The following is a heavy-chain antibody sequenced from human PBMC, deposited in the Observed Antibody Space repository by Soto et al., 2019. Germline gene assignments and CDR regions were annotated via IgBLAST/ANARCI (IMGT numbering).Heavy chain of an antibody. CDR3: AKAQRGSGTHFDY. D-gene: IGHD3-16*01. V-gene: IGHV3-30*18. CDR2: ISYDGSNK. J-gene: IGHJ4*02. CDR1: GFTFNTYG. Sequence: PVGSLRLSCAASGFTFNTYGMHWVRQSRGKGLEWVAVISYDGSNKYYVDSVKGRFAVSGDNSKNTLYLQMSSLRAEDTAIYYCAKAQRGSGTHFDYWGQGSLVTVSS.